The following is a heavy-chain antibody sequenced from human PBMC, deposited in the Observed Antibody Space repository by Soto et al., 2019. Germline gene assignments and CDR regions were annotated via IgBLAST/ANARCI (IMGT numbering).Heavy chain of an antibody. CDR3: TRDRSPYYYGSGSYYFLEYRRRIYYYGMDV. D-gene: IGHD3-10*01. CDR1: GFTFGDYA. J-gene: IGHJ6*02. Sequence: PGGSLRLSCTASGFTFGDYAMSWVRQAPGKGLDWVGFIRSKAYGGTTEYAASVKGRFTISRDDSKSIAYLQMNSLKTEDTAVYYCTRDRSPYYYGSGSYYFLEYRRRIYYYGMDVWGQGTTVTVSS. CDR2: IRSKAYGGTT. V-gene: IGHV3-49*04.